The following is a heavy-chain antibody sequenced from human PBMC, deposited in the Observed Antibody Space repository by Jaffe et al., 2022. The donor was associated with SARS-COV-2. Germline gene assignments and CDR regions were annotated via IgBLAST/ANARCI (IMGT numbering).Heavy chain of an antibody. Sequence: QVQLQESGPGLVKPSGTLSLTCAVSGGSISSTNWWSWVRRPPGKGLEWIGEIYHSGNTNYNPSLKSRVTISVDESKNQFSLKLTSVTAADTAVYYCARSIMTYHSDSSAYYNWGQGTLVTVSS. D-gene: IGHD3-22*01. CDR1: GGSISSTNW. CDR3: ARSIMTYHSDSSAYYN. V-gene: IGHV4-4*02. CDR2: IYHSGNT. J-gene: IGHJ4*02.